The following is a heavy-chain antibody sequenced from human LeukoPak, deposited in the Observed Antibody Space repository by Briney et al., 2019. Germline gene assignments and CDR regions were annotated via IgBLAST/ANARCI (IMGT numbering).Heavy chain of an antibody. Sequence: SETLSLTCTVSGGSVSSYYWSWIRQPPGKGLEWIGNIYYTGSTYYNPSLKSRVTISVDTSKNQFSLKLSSVTAADTAVFHCARVALYYYGSGTYYPAYMDVWGKGATVTVSS. CDR3: ARVALYYYGSGTYYPAYMDV. CDR2: IYYTGST. D-gene: IGHD3-10*01. J-gene: IGHJ6*03. CDR1: GGSVSSYY. V-gene: IGHV4-59*02.